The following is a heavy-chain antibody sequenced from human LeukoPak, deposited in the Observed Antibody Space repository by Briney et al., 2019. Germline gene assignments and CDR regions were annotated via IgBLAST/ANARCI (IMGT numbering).Heavy chain of an antibody. CDR1: GFPFSSYS. D-gene: IGHD2-2*01. CDR2: ISSSSYI. J-gene: IGHJ4*02. Sequence: GGSLRLSCAASGFPFSSYSMNWVRQAPGKGLEWVSSISSSSYIYYADSVKGRFTISRDNAKNSLYLQMNSLRAEDTAVYYCAAYCSSTSCYDFDYWGQGTLVTVSS. V-gene: IGHV3-21*01. CDR3: AAYCSSTSCYDFDY.